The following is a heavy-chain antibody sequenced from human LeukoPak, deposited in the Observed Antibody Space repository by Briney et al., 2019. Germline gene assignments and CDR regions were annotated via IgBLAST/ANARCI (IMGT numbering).Heavy chain of an antibody. CDR1: GFTFGDHA. CDR3: TRGPTGRWLYYGMDV. V-gene: IGHV3-49*04. CDR2: IRSKGYGGTT. J-gene: IGHJ6*02. D-gene: IGHD5-24*01. Sequence: PGGSLRLSCITSGFTFGDHAMSWVRQAPGKGLDWVGFIRSKGYGGTTEYAASVKGRFTISRDDSKSIAYPQMNSLKSEDTAVYYCTRGPTGRWLYYGMDVWGQGTTVIVSS.